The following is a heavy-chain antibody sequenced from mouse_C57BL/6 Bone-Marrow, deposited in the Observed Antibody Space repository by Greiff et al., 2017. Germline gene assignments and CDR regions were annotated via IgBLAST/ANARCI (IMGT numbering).Heavy chain of an antibody. CDR2: IYPRDGST. Sequence: QVQLQQSGPELVKPGASVKLSCKASGYTFTSYDINWVKQRPGQGLEWIGWIYPRDGSTKYNEKFKGKATLTVDTSSSTAYMELHSLTSEDSAVYVCAREGLYDGYYWFAYWGQGTLVTVSA. CDR3: AREGLYDGYYWFAY. CDR1: GYTFTSYD. J-gene: IGHJ3*01. D-gene: IGHD2-3*01. V-gene: IGHV1-85*01.